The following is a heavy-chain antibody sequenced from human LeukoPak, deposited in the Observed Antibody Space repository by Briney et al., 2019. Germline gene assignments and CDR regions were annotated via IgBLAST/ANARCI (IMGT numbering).Heavy chain of an antibody. J-gene: IGHJ4*02. V-gene: IGHV4-39*01. Sequence: SETLSLTCTVSGGSISSSSYYWGWIRQPPGKGLEWIGSIYYSGSTYYNPSLKSRVTISVDTSKNQFSLKLSSVTAADTAVYYCARHGGTGEDWENYFGYWGQGTLVTVSS. CDR1: GGSISSSSYY. CDR3: ARHGGTGEDWENYFGY. D-gene: IGHD7-27*01. CDR2: IYYSGST.